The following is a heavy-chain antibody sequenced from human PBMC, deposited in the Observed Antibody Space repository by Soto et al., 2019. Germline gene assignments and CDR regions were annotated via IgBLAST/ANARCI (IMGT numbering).Heavy chain of an antibody. Sequence: GWSLRLSCSASGFTFSSYAMHWVRQAPGKGLEYVSAISSNGGSTYYADSVKGRFTISRDNSKNTLYLQMSSLRAEDTAVYYCVKDDEQQLVRWFDPWGQGTLVTVSS. V-gene: IGHV3-64D*08. CDR1: GFTFSSYA. D-gene: IGHD6-13*01. J-gene: IGHJ5*02. CDR3: VKDDEQQLVRWFDP. CDR2: ISSNGGST.